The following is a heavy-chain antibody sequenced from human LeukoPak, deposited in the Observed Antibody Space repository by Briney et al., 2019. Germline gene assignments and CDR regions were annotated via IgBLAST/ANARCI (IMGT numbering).Heavy chain of an antibody. D-gene: IGHD5-24*01. V-gene: IGHV4-61*02. CDR2: IYTSGST. CDR1: GGSISSGSYY. J-gene: IGHJ4*02. CDR3: ARGRWGHFDY. Sequence: PSETLSLTCTVSGGSISSGSYYWSWIRQPAGKGLEWIGRIYTSGSTNYNPSLKSRVTISVDTSKNQFSLKLSSVTAADTAVYYCARGRWGHFDYWGQGALVTVSS.